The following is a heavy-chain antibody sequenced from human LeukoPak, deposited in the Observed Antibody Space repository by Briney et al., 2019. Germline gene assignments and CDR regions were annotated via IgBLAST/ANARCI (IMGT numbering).Heavy chain of an antibody. CDR3: AREEWLQYYFDY. CDR1: GYSFTGYY. D-gene: IGHD5-24*01. Sequence: ASVKVSCKASGYSFTGYYMHWVRQAPGQGLEWMGWIDPVSGATKYAQVFQGRVTMTRDTSISTAYMDLSWLRSDDTAVYYCAREEWLQYYFDYWGQGTLVTVSS. V-gene: IGHV1-2*02. CDR2: IDPVSGAT. J-gene: IGHJ4*02.